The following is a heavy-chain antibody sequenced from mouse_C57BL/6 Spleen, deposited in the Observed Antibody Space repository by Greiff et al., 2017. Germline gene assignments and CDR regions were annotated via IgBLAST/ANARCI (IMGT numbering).Heavy chain of an antibody. CDR1: GFSFSSYG. D-gene: IGHD2-1*01. Sequence: EVQGVESGGDLVKPGGSLTLSCAASGFSFSSYGMSWVRQTPDKRLEWVATINSGGSYTYYPASVKGRFTISRDNAKNTLYLQMSSLKSEDTAMYYCARHEDYGNYEVWFAYWGQGTLVTVSA. V-gene: IGHV5-6*01. CDR3: ARHEDYGNYEVWFAY. J-gene: IGHJ3*01. CDR2: INSGGSYT.